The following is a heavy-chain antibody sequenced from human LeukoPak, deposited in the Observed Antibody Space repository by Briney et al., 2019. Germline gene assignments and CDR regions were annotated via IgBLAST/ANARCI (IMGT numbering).Heavy chain of an antibody. Sequence: VASVKVSCKASGYTFTSYGISWVRPAPGQGLEWMGWISAYNGNTNYAQKLQGRVTMTTDTSTSTAYMELRSLRSDDTAVYYCARVLPTMIVVAPDYWGQGTLVTVS. CDR3: ARVLPTMIVVAPDY. CDR1: GYTFTSYG. V-gene: IGHV1-18*01. D-gene: IGHD3-22*01. CDR2: ISAYNGNT. J-gene: IGHJ4*02.